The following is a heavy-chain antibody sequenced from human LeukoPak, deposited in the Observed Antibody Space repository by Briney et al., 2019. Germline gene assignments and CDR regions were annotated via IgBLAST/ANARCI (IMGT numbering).Heavy chain of an antibody. CDR1: GYTFTGYY. V-gene: IGHV1-2*02. Sequence: ASVKVSCKASGYTFTGYYMHRVRQAPGQGLEWMGWINPNSGGTNYAQKFQGRVTMTRDTSISTAYMELSRLRSDDTAVYYCAREVAVPHYYDSSGFIGPLDYWGQGTLVTVSS. CDR2: INPNSGGT. D-gene: IGHD3-22*01. J-gene: IGHJ4*02. CDR3: AREVAVPHYYDSSGFIGPLDY.